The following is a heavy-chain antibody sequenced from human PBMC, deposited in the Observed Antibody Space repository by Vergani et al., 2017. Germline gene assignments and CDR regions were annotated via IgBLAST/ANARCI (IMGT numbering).Heavy chain of an antibody. CDR2: ISWNSGAV. J-gene: IGHJ3*01. CDR1: GITFWKFG. V-gene: IGHV3-9*01. Sequence: EVDLVESGGGLAQPGGSLRLSCEASGITFWKFGMHWVRQGPGKGLEWVSGISWNSGAVDYADSVRGRFTISRDNAKNSLFLEMNSLRFEVTAVYFCTKGSVYYHDSAGHGYDPYTGFDLWGQGTLVTVSS. D-gene: IGHD5-12*01. CDR3: TKGSVYYHDSAGHGYDPYTGFDL.